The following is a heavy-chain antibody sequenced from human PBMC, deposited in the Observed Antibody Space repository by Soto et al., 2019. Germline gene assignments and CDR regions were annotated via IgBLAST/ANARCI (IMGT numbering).Heavy chain of an antibody. CDR3: ARGVVVIPAARNYYYYYMDV. J-gene: IGHJ6*03. Sequence: SETLSLTCTVSGCSISRYYWSWIRQPPGKGLEWIGYIYYSGSTNYNPSLKSRVTISVDTSKNQFPLKLSSVTAADTAVYYCARGVVVIPAARNYYYYYMDVWGKGTTVTVSS. V-gene: IGHV4-59*01. CDR2: IYYSGST. D-gene: IGHD2-2*01. CDR1: GCSISRYY.